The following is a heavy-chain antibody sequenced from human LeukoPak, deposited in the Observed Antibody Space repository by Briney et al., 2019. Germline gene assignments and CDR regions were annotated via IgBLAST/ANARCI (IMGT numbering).Heavy chain of an antibody. CDR2: ISAYNGDS. CDR1: GYTFTNYG. J-gene: IGHJ6*03. D-gene: IGHD6-19*01. Sequence: GAPVKVSCKASGYTFTNYGISWVRQAPGQGLEWMGWISAYNGDSNYAQKLQGRLTMTTDTSTNTAYMEVRSLRSDDTAVYYCARRIAVAANYYYYYMDVWGKGTTVTVSS. V-gene: IGHV1-18*01. CDR3: ARRIAVAANYYYYYMDV.